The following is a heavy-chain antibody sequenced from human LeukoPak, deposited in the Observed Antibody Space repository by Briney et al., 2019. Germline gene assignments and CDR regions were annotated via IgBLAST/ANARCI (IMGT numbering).Heavy chain of an antibody. D-gene: IGHD3-22*01. CDR3: ARGGLRYYDSSGGPSRWDLDY. CDR2: ISSSGSTI. Sequence: GGSLRLSCAASGFTFSSYEMNWVRQAPGKGLEWVSYISSSGSTIYYADSVKGRFTISRDNAKNSLYLQMNSLRAEDTAVYYCARGGLRYYDSSGGPSRWDLDYWGQGTLVTVSS. V-gene: IGHV3-48*03. J-gene: IGHJ4*02. CDR1: GFTFSSYE.